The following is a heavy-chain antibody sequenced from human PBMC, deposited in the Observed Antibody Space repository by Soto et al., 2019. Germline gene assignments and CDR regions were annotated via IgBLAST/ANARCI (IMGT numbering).Heavy chain of an antibody. CDR1: GFSFSDYA. CDR2: LYGSGGGI. Sequence: GGSLRLSCAASGFSFSDYAMIWVRQAPGKGLEWVSGLYGSGGGIHYADSVKGRFTISRDNYANSVYLQMNSLRVEDTAIYYCAKDAVSRDGVWLAHDWGQGTVVTVSS. D-gene: IGHD5-12*01. CDR3: AKDAVSRDGVWLAHD. J-gene: IGHJ1*01. V-gene: IGHV3-23*01.